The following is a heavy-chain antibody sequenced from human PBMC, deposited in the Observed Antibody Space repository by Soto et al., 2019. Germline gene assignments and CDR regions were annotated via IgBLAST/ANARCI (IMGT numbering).Heavy chain of an antibody. V-gene: IGHV4-59*01. CDR3: ARGGKDTYYDFWSGYPYYGMDV. D-gene: IGHD3-3*01. CDR1: GGSISSYY. CDR2: IYYSGST. Sequence: SETLSLTCTVSGGSISSYYWSWIRQHPGKGLEWIGYIYYSGSTNYNPSLKSRVTISVDTSKNQFSLKLSSVTAADTAVYYCARGGKDTYYDFWSGYPYYGMDVWGQGTTVTVSS. J-gene: IGHJ6*02.